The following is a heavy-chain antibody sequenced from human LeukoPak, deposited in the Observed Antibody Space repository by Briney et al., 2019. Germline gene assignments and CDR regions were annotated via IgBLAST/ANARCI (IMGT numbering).Heavy chain of an antibody. CDR2: INPSGGST. D-gene: IGHD3-22*01. CDR3: ARDKDPYYYDSSGYFS. V-gene: IGHV1-46*01. J-gene: IGHJ4*02. Sequence: GGSLRLSCAASGFTFSSYAMHWVRQAPGQGLEWMGIINPSGGSTSYAQKFQGRVTMTRDTSTSTVYMELSSLRSEDTAVYYCARDKDPYYYDSSGYFSWGQGTLVTVSS. CDR1: GFTFSSYA.